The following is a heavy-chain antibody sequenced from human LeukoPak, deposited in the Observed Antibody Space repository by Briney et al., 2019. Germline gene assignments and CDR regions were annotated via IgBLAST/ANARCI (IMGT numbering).Heavy chain of an antibody. Sequence: SETLPLTCTVSGGSISNYYWSWIRQPPGKGLEWIGYIYTTGSTNSNPSLKSRVTISIDTSKNQFSLKLSSVTAADTAVYFCARRTDSRYYYVDVWGKGTTVTVSS. CDR1: GGSISNYY. D-gene: IGHD3-22*01. CDR3: ARRTDSRYYYVDV. J-gene: IGHJ6*03. V-gene: IGHV4-4*09. CDR2: IYTTGST.